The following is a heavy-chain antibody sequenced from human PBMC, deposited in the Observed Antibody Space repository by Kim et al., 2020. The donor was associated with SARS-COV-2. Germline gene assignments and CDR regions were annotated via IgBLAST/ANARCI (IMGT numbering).Heavy chain of an antibody. Sequence: GGSLRLSCAASGFTFSSYSMNWVRQAPGKGLEWVSSISSSSSYIYYADSVKGRFTISRDNAKNSLYLQMNSLRAEDTAVYYCARDQAGQWLVPDAFDIWGQGTMVTVSS. CDR3: ARDQAGQWLVPDAFDI. V-gene: IGHV3-21*01. D-gene: IGHD6-19*01. J-gene: IGHJ3*02. CDR2: ISSSSSYI. CDR1: GFTFSSYS.